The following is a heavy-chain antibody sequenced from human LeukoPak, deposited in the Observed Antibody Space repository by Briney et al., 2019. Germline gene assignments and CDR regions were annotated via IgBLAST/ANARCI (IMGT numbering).Heavy chain of an antibody. CDR3: ARGINTWIQLWSPLSYFDY. V-gene: IGHV4-34*01. Sequence: SETLSLTCAVYGGSFSGYYWSWIRQPPGKGLEWIGEINHSGSTNYNPSLKSRVTISVDTSKNQFSLELSSVTAADTAVYYCARGINTWIQLWSPLSYFDYWGQGTLVTVSS. CDR2: INHSGST. CDR1: GGSFSGYY. J-gene: IGHJ4*02. D-gene: IGHD5-18*01.